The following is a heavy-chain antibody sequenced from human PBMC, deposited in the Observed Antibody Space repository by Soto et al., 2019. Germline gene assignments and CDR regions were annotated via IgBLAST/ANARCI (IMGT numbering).Heavy chain of an antibody. CDR2: IIPILGTP. CDR1: GGTFNSYT. D-gene: IGHD3-10*01. V-gene: IGHV1-69*08. CDR3: ATGLVRGGITTGGY. Sequence: QVQLVQSGAEVKKPGSSVKISCKVSGGTFNSYTINWVRQAPGQGLEWMGRIIPILGTPAYAQKFQGRVTITADKSTSTAYMELSSLRSEDTAVYYCATGLVRGGITTGGYWGQGTLVTVSS. J-gene: IGHJ4*02.